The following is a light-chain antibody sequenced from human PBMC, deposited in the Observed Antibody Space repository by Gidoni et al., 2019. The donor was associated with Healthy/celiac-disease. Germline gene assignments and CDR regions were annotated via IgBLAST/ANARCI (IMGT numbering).Light chain of an antibody. Sequence: EIVLTQSPATLSVSPGERATLSCRASQCVSSNLAWYQQKPGQAPKLLIYGATTGATGIPARFSGSGSATEFTLTISGLQSEDFAVYCCQQGKTFGQGTKVEIK. CDR2: GAT. CDR1: QCVSSN. V-gene: IGKV3-15*01. CDR3: QQGKT. J-gene: IGKJ1*01.